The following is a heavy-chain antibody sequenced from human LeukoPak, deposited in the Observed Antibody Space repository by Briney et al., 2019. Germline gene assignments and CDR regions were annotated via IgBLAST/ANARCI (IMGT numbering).Heavy chain of an antibody. J-gene: IGHJ4*02. CDR1: GFTLRSYW. Sequence: GGSLRLSCAASGFTLRSYWMHWVRQAPGKGLVWVSRIKTDGSSITNADSVKGRFTISRDNAKNTLYLQMNSLRAEDTAVYYCARRSPNYYFDYWGQGTPVTVSS. CDR3: ARRSPNYYFDY. V-gene: IGHV3-74*01. CDR2: IKTDGSSI.